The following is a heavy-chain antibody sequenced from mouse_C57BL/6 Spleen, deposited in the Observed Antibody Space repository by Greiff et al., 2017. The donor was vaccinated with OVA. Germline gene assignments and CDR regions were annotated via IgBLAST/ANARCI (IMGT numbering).Heavy chain of an antibody. V-gene: IGHV8-8*01. CDR2: IWWDDDK. D-gene: IGHD1-1*01. J-gene: IGHJ4*01. Sequence: QVTLKVSGPGILQPSQTLSLTCSFSGFSLSTFGMGVGWIRQPSGKGLEWLAHIWWDDDKYYNPALKSRLTISKDTSKNQVFLKIANVDTADTATYYCARPSHTYYGSSYNYYAMDYWGQGTSVTVSS. CDR3: ARPSHTYYGSSYNYYAMDY. CDR1: GFSLSTFGMG.